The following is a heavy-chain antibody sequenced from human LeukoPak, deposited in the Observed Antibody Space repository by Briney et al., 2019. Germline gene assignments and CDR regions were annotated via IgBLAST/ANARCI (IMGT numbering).Heavy chain of an antibody. Sequence: GGSLRLSCAASGFTFSTYSMNWVRQAPGRGLEWVSYTSGSGGDIYFADSVKGRFTVSRDNAKNLVYLQMGSLRAEDTALYYCARGHYGLDVWGQGTTVTVSS. V-gene: IGHV3-21*04. CDR2: TSGSGGDI. CDR3: ARGHYGLDV. J-gene: IGHJ6*02. CDR1: GFTFSTYS.